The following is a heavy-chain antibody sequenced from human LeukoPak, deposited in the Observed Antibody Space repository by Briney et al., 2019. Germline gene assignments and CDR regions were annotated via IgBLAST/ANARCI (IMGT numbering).Heavy chain of an antibody. V-gene: IGHV1-3*03. J-gene: IGHJ4*02. Sequence: GASVKVSCKASGYTFTGYAMHWVRQAPGQRLEWMGWINAGNGNTKYSQEFQGRVTITRDTSASTAYMELSSLRSEDMAVYYCARSIVGATEFDYWGQGTLVTVSS. CDR3: ARSIVGATEFDY. D-gene: IGHD1-26*01. CDR1: GYTFTGYA. CDR2: INAGNGNT.